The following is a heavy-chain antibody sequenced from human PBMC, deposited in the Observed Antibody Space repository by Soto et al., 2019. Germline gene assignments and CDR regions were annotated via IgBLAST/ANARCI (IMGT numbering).Heavy chain of an antibody. Sequence: PGVSLRLSCAASGFTFSTYTMNWVRQAPGKGLEWVAGIFPGGSTYYANSVKGRFTISRDHSQSSVFLQMSSLRDEDTAVYYCEKDRQPDGIWTFDLWGQGTLVTVSS. D-gene: IGHD3-9*01. J-gene: IGHJ4*02. CDR3: EKDRQPDGIWTFDL. CDR2: IFPGGST. CDR1: GFTFSTYT. V-gene: IGHV3-23*03.